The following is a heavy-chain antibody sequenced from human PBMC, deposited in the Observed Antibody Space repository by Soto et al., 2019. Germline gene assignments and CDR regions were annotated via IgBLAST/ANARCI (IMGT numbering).Heavy chain of an antibody. Sequence: SVKVSCKASGGTFSSYTISWVRQAPGQGLEWMGRIIPILGIANYAQKFQGRVTITADKSTSTAYMELSSLRSEDTAVYYCARDLHGDYEPFDYWGQGTLVTVSS. CDR2: IIPILGIA. CDR3: ARDLHGDYEPFDY. J-gene: IGHJ4*02. D-gene: IGHD4-17*01. CDR1: GGTFSSYT. V-gene: IGHV1-69*04.